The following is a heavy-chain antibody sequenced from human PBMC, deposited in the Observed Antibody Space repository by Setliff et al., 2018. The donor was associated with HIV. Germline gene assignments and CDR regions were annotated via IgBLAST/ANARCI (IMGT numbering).Heavy chain of an antibody. D-gene: IGHD6-19*01. CDR1: GYTFTSYY. V-gene: IGHV1-46*01. CDR3: ARLGSGWSDSYYYAMDI. CDR2: IDPSGGTA. J-gene: IGHJ6*02. Sequence: RASVKVSCKASGYTFTSYYMHWVRQAPGQGLEWMGIIDPSGGTANYAQKFQGRVAITTDESTSTAYMELSSLRSDDTAVYFCARLGSGWSDSYYYAMDIWGQGTLVTVSS.